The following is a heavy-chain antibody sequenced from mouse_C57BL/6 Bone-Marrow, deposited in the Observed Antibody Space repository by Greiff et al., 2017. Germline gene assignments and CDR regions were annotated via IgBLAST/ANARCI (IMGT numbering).Heavy chain of an antibody. Sequence: VQLQESGPELVKPGASVKISCKASGYAFSSSWMNWVKQRPGKGLEWIGRIYPGAGDTNYNGKFKGQATLTADKSSSTAYMQLSSLTSEDSAVYFCARWLTAYYYYAMDYWGQGTSVTVSS. J-gene: IGHJ4*01. D-gene: IGHD4-1*01. CDR1: GYAFSSSW. CDR3: ARWLTAYYYYAMDY. CDR2: IYPGAGDT. V-gene: IGHV1-82*01.